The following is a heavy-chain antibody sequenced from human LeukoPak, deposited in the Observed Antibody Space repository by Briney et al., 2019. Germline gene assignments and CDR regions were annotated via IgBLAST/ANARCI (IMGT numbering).Heavy chain of an antibody. D-gene: IGHD3-22*01. J-gene: IGHJ4*02. CDR3: AKPLDSSGYGPDY. CDR2: ISGSGGST. Sequence: GGSLRLSCAASGFTFSSYAMSWVRQAPGKGLEWVSAISGSGGSTYYSDSGKGRFTISRDNSKNTLYLQMNSLRAEDTAVYYCAKPLDSSGYGPDYWGQGTLVTVSS. V-gene: IGHV3-23*01. CDR1: GFTFSSYA.